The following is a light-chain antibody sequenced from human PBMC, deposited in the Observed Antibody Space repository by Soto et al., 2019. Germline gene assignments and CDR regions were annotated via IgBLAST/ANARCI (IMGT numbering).Light chain of an antibody. CDR1: ESVSSY. V-gene: IGKV3-11*01. CDR3: QLCNSYDSGVFI. Sequence: EIVLTQSPATLSLSPGERATLSCRASESVSSYLAWYQQKPRQAPRLLIYHASNRATGIPARLSGSGSGTDFTPTTRSLQPDDFATYYCQLCNSYDSGVFIFGAGTKVDIK. CDR2: HAS. J-gene: IGKJ3*01.